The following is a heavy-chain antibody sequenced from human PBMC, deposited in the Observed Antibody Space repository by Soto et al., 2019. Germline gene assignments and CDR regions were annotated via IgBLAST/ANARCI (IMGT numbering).Heavy chain of an antibody. V-gene: IGHV3-53*02. D-gene: IGHD2-15*01. Sequence: EVRLVETGGGLIQPGGSLRLSCAVSGFTVGYNYMYWVRQPPGKGLEWVSLIYSNGDTRYADSVAGRFTVSRDSSKNTLYLQMNNLRYEDMAVYYCARKTDSGGNGGFWGQGTLVTVSS. CDR2: IYSNGDT. J-gene: IGHJ4*02. CDR3: ARKTDSGGNGGF. CDR1: GFTVGYNY.